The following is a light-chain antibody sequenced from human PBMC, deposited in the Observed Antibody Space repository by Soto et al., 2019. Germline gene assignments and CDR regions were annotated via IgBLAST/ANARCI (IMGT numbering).Light chain of an antibody. CDR1: QSISSY. CDR2: AAS. V-gene: IGKV1-39*01. CDR3: QQSYSTPLT. Sequence: DIQMTQSPSSLSASVGDRVTITCRASQSISSYLNWYQQKPAKSPKLLIYAASRLQSGVPSRFSGSGSGTDFTLTISSLQPEDFATYYCQQSYSTPLTFGPGTKVDIK. J-gene: IGKJ3*01.